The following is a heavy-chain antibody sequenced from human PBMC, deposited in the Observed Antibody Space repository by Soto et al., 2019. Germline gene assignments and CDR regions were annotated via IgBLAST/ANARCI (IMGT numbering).Heavy chain of an antibody. CDR3: ARGRYCLTGRCFPNWFDS. D-gene: IGHD2-15*01. CDR1: GDSITTVDYF. V-gene: IGHV4-30-4*01. CDR2: IYKSATT. Sequence: SETLSLPCSVSGDSITTVDYFWAWIRQPPGQALESIGYIYKSATTYYNPSFESRVAISLDTSKSQFSLNVTSVTAADTAVYFCARGRYCLTGRCFPNWFDSWGQGTLGTVSS. J-gene: IGHJ5*01.